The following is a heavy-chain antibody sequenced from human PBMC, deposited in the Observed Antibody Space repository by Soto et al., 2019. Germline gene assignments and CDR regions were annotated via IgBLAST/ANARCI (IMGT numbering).Heavy chain of an antibody. CDR1: GDSFSSNSAA. V-gene: IGHV6-1*01. CDR3: AKALCSRTSRLRPGNYHYGMDV. J-gene: IGHJ6*04. Sequence: PSQTLSLTCAISGDSFSSNSAACNWFSQSPSRGLDGLGRTYYRSKWYNDYAVAVNSRITINPDTSKNQFSLQLNSVAPGDLAVYYCAKALCSRTSRLRPGNYHYGMDVWGKGTTVTVSS. CDR2: TYYRSKWYN. D-gene: IGHD2-2*01.